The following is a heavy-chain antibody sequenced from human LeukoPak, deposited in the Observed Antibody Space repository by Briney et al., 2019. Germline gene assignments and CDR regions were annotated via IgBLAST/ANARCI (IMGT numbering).Heavy chain of an antibody. J-gene: IGHJ4*02. CDR3: VKGIVPGLAVAGDY. V-gene: IGHV3-23*01. D-gene: IGHD6-19*01. CDR2: ISSSGGAI. CDR1: GFPFSSYA. Sequence: GGSLSLSCAASGFPFSSYAMSWVRQAPGKGLEWVSSISSSGGAIYYAASVEGRFTISRDNSKNTLSLQVSSLRAEDTAVYYCVKGIVPGLAVAGDYWGQGTLVTVSS.